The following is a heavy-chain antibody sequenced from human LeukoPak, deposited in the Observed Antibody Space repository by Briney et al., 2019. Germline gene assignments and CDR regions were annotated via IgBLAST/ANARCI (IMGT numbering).Heavy chain of an antibody. D-gene: IGHD3-10*01. J-gene: IGHJ6*03. Sequence: SETLSLTCAVYGGSFSGYYWSWIRQPPGKGLEWIGEINHSGSTNYNPSLKSRVTISVDTSTNQFSLKLSSVTAADTAVYYCARGAMVRGVIYYYYYMDVWGKGTTVTVSS. CDR3: ARGAMVRGVIYYYYYMDV. V-gene: IGHV4-34*01. CDR1: GGSFSGYY. CDR2: INHSGST.